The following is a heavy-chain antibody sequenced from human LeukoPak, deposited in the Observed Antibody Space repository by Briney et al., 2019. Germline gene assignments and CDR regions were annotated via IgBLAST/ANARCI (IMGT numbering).Heavy chain of an antibody. CDR3: ARAWTSAGRFDF. V-gene: IGHV4-30-4*01. J-gene: IGHJ4*02. D-gene: IGHD6-13*01. CDR2: IYYSGGT. CDR1: GDSISDGDYY. Sequence: SQTLSLTCTVSGDSISDGDYYWSWIRQPPGKGLEWLGYIYYSGGTYYNPSLKSRLTISVDTSRSQFSLKLSSVTAADTAVYYCARAWTSAGRFDFWGQGTLVPVSS.